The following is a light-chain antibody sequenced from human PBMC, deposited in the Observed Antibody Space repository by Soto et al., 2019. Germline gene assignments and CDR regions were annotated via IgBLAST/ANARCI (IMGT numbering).Light chain of an antibody. CDR1: QSISSW. J-gene: IGKJ1*01. V-gene: IGKV1-5*01. CDR3: QQYNSYQT. CDR2: DAS. Sequence: DIQMTQSPSTLPASVGDRVTITCRASQSISSWLAWYQQKPGKAPKLLIYDASSLESGVPSRFSGSGSGTEFTLTISSLQPDDFATYYCQQYNSYQTFGQGTKV.